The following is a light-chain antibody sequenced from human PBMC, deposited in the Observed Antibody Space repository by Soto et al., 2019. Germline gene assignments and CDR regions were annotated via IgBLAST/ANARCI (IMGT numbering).Light chain of an antibody. CDR3: CSFAGSSTWV. CDR1: SSNIGTYNL. Sequence: QSVLTQPASVSGSPGQSITISCTGTSSNIGTYNLVSWYQRHPGKAPKLMIYEGSKRPSGVSNRFSGSKSGNTASLTISGLQAEDEADYYCCSFAGSSTWVFGGGTKFTVL. V-gene: IGLV2-23*01. CDR2: EGS. J-gene: IGLJ3*02.